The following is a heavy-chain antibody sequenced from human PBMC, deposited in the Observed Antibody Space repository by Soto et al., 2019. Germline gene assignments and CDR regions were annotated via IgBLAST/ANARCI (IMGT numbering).Heavy chain of an antibody. CDR2: IIPIFGTA. V-gene: IGHV1-69*01. CDR3: ARGRPVDVQESWFDH. D-gene: IGHD3-10*02. CDR1: GGTFSSYA. Sequence: QVQLVQSGAEVKKPGSSVKVSCKASGGTFSSYAISWVRQAPGQGLEWMGGIIPIFGTANYAQKFQGRVTITADEYTSTASKELSSLRCEDTAVYYCARGRPVDVQESWFDHWGQGTLVTVSS. J-gene: IGHJ5*02.